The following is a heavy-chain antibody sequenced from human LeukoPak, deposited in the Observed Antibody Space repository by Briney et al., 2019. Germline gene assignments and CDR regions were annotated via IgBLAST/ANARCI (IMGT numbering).Heavy chain of an antibody. CDR3: ARGRDGYSFGFDY. Sequence: GESLKISCKGSGYSFTSYWIGWVRQMPGKGLEWLRIIYPGDSDTRYSPSFQGQVTISADKSISTAYLQWSSLKASDTAMYYCARGRDGYSFGFDYWGQGTLVTVSS. V-gene: IGHV5-51*01. CDR1: GYSFTSYW. D-gene: IGHD5-24*01. J-gene: IGHJ4*02. CDR2: IYPGDSDT.